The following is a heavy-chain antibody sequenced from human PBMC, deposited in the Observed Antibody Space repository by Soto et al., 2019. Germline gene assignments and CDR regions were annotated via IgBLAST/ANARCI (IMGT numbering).Heavy chain of an antibody. D-gene: IGHD2-15*01. CDR3: ARGVVVVAATSYYYYGMDV. V-gene: IGHV1-69*12. J-gene: IGHJ6*02. CDR2: IIPIFGTA. CDR1: GGTFSSYA. Sequence: QVQLVQSGAEVKKPGSSVKVSCKASGGTFSSYAISWVRQAPGQGLEWMGGIIPIFGTANYAQKFQGRVTITADESTSTAYMELSSLRSEDTAVYYCARGVVVVAATSYYYYGMDVWGQGTTVTVSS.